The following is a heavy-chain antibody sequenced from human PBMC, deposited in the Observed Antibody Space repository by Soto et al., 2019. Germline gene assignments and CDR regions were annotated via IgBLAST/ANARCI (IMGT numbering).Heavy chain of an antibody. CDR3: TRDTSRAFGDYLDYFDY. Sequence: LRLSCAASGFTFDDYAMHWVRQAPGKGLEWVSGISWNSGDIAYADSVKGRFTVSRDNVKNSLYLQMNSLRTEDTAFYYCTRDTSRAFGDYLDYFDYWGQGTLVTVSS. CDR2: ISWNSGDI. V-gene: IGHV3-9*01. D-gene: IGHD4-17*01. J-gene: IGHJ4*02. CDR1: GFTFDDYA.